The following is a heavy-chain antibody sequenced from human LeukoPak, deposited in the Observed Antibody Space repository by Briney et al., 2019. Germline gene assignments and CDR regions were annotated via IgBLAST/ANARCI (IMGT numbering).Heavy chain of an antibody. CDR2: IKHNGDAL. CDR1: GFTLSSYW. D-gene: IGHD3-16*01. Sequence: PVRTLRPSSAASGFTLSSYWMAWVRAAPGKGLEWVANIKHNGDALNSADSVEGRFTISRDNAQNSLYLHMTSLRAEDTGVYYCARELRTFDSWGQGTLVTVSS. J-gene: IGHJ4*02. V-gene: IGHV3-7*01. CDR3: ARELRTFDS.